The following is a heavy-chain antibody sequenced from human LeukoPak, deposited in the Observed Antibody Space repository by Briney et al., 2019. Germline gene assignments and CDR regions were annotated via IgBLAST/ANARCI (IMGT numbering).Heavy chain of an antibody. V-gene: IGHV3-53*01. CDR1: GFTVSHNY. CDR3: ATRMVTTWAFDY. Sequence: GGSLRLSGAASGFTVSHNYMSWVRQAPGKGLEWVSVIYSGGSTYYADSVKGRFTISRDNSKNTLYLQMNTLRAEDTAVYYCATRMVTTWAFDYWGQGTLVTVSS. J-gene: IGHJ4*02. CDR2: IYSGGST. D-gene: IGHD4-17*01.